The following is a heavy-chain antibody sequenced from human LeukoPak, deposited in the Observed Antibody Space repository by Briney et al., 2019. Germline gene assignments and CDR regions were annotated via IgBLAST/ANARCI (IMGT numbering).Heavy chain of an antibody. CDR3: AKTSGWYLGGYSDY. CDR2: TTDSGGST. Sequence: GGSLRLSCAASGFTFSSHAMSWVRQAPGKGLEWVLGTTDSGGSTNYADSVKGRFTISRDNSKNTLYLQMSSLRAEDTAVYYCAKTSGWYLGGYSDYWGQGTLVTVSS. V-gene: IGHV3-23*01. J-gene: IGHJ4*02. CDR1: GFTFSSHA. D-gene: IGHD6-19*01.